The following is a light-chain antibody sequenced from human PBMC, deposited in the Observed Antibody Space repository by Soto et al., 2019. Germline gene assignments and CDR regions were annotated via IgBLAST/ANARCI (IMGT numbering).Light chain of an antibody. V-gene: IGKV1-5*01. Sequence: DIPMTQSPSTLSASVGDRVTITCRASQSISSWLAWYQQKPGKAPKFLIYDASSLESEVPSRISGSESGKEYNLTVKSLQPDDFATYYCQQYNSYLYTFGQGTKLEIK. CDR1: QSISSW. CDR3: QQYNSYLYT. CDR2: DAS. J-gene: IGKJ2*01.